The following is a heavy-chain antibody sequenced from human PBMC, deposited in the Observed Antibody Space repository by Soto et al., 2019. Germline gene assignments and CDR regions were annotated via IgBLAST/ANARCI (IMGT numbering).Heavy chain of an antibody. Sequence: EVQLVESGGGLIQPGGSLRLSCAASGFSFSDHSMNWVRQAPGKGLEWVSYIDTDSSTIYYADSVKGRFTISRDNAKNSLYLQMNSLRDEDTAVYYCARYGSGSDDFDPFDHWGQGTLVTVSS. J-gene: IGHJ4*02. V-gene: IGHV3-48*02. CDR2: IDTDSSTI. CDR3: ARYGSGSDDFDPFDH. D-gene: IGHD3-10*01. CDR1: GFSFSDHS.